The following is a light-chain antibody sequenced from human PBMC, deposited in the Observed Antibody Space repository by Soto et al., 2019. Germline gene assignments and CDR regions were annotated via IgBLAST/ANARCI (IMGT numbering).Light chain of an antibody. CDR2: GAS. Sequence: ETVMTQSPATLSVSPGERVTLSCRASQSVGSDLAWYQQKPGQAPRLVIYGASTRATGIPARFSGGGSGTEFTLTISSLQSEDFAVYYCQQYGSSPPYTFGQGTKLEIK. V-gene: IGKV3-15*01. J-gene: IGKJ2*01. CDR1: QSVGSD. CDR3: QQYGSSPPYT.